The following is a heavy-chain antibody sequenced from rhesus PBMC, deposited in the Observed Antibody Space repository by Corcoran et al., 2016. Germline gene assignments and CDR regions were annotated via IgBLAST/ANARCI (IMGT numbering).Heavy chain of an antibody. CDR3: ARMGGSYLFDY. V-gene: IGHV4-160*01. CDR2: IYGSGGSK. D-gene: IGHD3-16*01. Sequence: QVPLQESGPGLVKPSETLSLPCAVSGGSISSNYWSWIRQPPGKGLEWIGSIYGSGGSKDYNPSIKRRVTSATDTAKNQFSLKLISVTAADTAVYYCARMGGSYLFDYWGQGVLVTVSS. J-gene: IGHJ4*01. CDR1: GGSISSNY.